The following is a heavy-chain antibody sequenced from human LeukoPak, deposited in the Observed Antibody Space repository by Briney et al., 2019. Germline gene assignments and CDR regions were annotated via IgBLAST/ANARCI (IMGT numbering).Heavy chain of an antibody. CDR2: IYYSGST. CDR1: GGSISSSSYY. CDR3: ATRGIAAAELTAFDI. Sequence: MSSETLSLTCTVSGGSISSSSYYWGWIRQPPGKGLEWIGSIYYSGSTYYNPSLKSRVTISVDTSKNQFSLKLSSMTAADTAVYYCATRGIAAAELTAFDIWGQGTMVTVSS. J-gene: IGHJ3*02. D-gene: IGHD6-13*01. V-gene: IGHV4-39*07.